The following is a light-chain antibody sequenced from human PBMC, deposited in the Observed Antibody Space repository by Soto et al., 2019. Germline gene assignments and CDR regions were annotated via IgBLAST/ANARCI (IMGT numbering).Light chain of an antibody. CDR3: QQYRNCPIT. J-gene: IGKJ5*01. CDR2: GAS. Sequence: EIVMTQSPATLSVSPGERATLSCRASQSVSSNLAWYQQRPRQAPTRLIFGASTRATGGTTRFSGSGSATEFSLTISSLQSQDFAVDYCQQYRNCPITFGQGTRLEI. V-gene: IGKV3-15*01. CDR1: QSVSSN.